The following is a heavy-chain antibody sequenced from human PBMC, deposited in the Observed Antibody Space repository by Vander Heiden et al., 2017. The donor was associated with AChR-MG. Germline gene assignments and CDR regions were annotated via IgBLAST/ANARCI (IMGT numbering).Heavy chain of an antibody. D-gene: IGHD6-13*01. J-gene: IGHJ6*02. CDR3: ARGYIAAADNYYYYGMDV. CDR2: INHSGST. CDR1: GGSFSGSY. Sequence: QVQLQQWGAGLLKPSETLSLTCAVYGGSFSGSYWSWIRQPPGKGREWIGEINHSGSTNYNPSLKSRVTISVDTSKNQFSLKLSSVTAADTAVYYCARGYIAAADNYYYYGMDVWGQGTTVTVSS. V-gene: IGHV4-34*01.